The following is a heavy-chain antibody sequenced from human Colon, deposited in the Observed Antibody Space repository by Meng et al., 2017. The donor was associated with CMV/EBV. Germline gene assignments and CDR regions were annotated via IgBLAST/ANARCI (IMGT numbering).Heavy chain of an antibody. CDR2: ISADKRYK. CDR1: GYAFDLNG. V-gene: IGHV1-18*01. CDR3: ARVYEYSSSWGSDY. J-gene: IGHJ4*02. D-gene: IGHD6-6*01. Sequence: QLELVKSGGEVKKPGASVKVSCKTSGYAFDLNGISWVRQAPGQGLEWMGWISADKRYKSYEQNLQGRVTMTTDASTSTAYMELRGLRSNDTAVYYCARVYEYSSSWGSDYWGQGTLVTVSS.